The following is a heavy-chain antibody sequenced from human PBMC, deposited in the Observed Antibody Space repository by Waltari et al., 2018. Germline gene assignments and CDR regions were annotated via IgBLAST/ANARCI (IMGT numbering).Heavy chain of an antibody. CDR1: GGTFSSYA. D-gene: IGHD5-12*01. CDR2: IIPIFGTA. V-gene: IGHV1-69*05. CDR3: AREGRVDSGYDFVN. J-gene: IGHJ4*02. Sequence: QVQLVQSGAEVKKPGSSVRVSCKASGGTFSSYAISWVRQAPGRRLEWMGWIIPIFGTANYAQKFQGRVTITTDESTSTAYMELSSLRSEDTAVYYCAREGRVDSGYDFVNWGQGTLVTVSS.